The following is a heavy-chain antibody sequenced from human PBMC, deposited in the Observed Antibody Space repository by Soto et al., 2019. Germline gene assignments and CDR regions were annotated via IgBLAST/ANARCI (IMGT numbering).Heavy chain of an antibody. Sequence: ASVKVSCKASGYTFTSYGISWVRQAPGQGLEWMGWISPYNGNTNYAQKLQGRVTMTTDTSTSTAYMELRSLTSDDTAVYYCAIVQEYTRSPASFDYWGQGTRVTVSS. J-gene: IGHJ4*02. V-gene: IGHV1-18*01. CDR1: GYTFTSYG. D-gene: IGHD6-6*01. CDR3: AIVQEYTRSPASFDY. CDR2: ISPYNGNT.